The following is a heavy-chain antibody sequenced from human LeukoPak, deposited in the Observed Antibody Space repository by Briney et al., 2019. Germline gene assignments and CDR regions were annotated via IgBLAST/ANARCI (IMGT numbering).Heavy chain of an antibody. D-gene: IGHD3-10*01. V-gene: IGHV1-2*06. J-gene: IGHJ3*02. CDR3: ARAGSYGPTDAFDI. CDR2: INPNSGGA. Sequence: ASVKVSCKASGYTFTDYYMHWVRQAPGQGVEWMGRINPNSGGANYAQKFQGGVTMTRDTSITTVYMELSRLRSDDTAVYYCARAGSYGPTDAFDIWGQGTMVTVSS. CDR1: GYTFTDYY.